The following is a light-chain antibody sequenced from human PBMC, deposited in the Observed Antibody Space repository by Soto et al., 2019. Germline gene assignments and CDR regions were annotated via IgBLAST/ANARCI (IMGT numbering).Light chain of an antibody. J-gene: IGKJ1*01. Sequence: IEMTQSPATLSVSPGERATLSCRASQNIYSNVAWYQQRPGQAPRLLIYRASTRATGIPARFSGSGSGTEFTLTISSLQSEDFTVYSCLQYHNLWAFGQGTKVDI. CDR2: RAS. CDR3: LQYHNLWA. CDR1: QNIYSN. V-gene: IGKV3-15*01.